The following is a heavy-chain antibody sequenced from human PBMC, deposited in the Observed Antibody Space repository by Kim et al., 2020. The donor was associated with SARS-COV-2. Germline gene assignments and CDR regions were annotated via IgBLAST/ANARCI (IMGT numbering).Heavy chain of an antibody. J-gene: IGHJ4*02. Sequence: GGSLRLSCAASGFTFSNAWMSWVRQAPGKGLEWVGRIKSKTDGGTTDYAAPVKGRFTISRDDSKNTLYLQMNSLKTEDTAVYYCTTLAEWELLQVDYWGQGTLVTVSS. V-gene: IGHV3-15*01. CDR3: TTLAEWELLQVDY. CDR1: GFTFSNAW. D-gene: IGHD1-26*01. CDR2: IKSKTDGGTT.